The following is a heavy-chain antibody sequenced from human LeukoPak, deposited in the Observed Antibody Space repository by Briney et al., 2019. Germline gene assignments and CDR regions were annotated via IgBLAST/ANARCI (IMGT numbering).Heavy chain of an antibody. Sequence: GGSLRLSCAASGFNFSSYAMCWVRQAPGKGLDWVSSISASGESTYNADSVRGRFTISRDNSKNTLYLQLNSLRAEDTAIYYCAKGEWGLSYLFDYWGQGTLVIVSS. CDR2: ISASGEST. CDR3: AKGEWGLSYLFDY. CDR1: GFNFSSYA. D-gene: IGHD1-26*01. J-gene: IGHJ4*02. V-gene: IGHV3-23*01.